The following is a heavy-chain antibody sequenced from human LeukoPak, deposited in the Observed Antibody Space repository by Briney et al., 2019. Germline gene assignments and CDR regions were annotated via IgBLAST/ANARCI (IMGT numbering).Heavy chain of an antibody. Sequence: TLSLTCAVYGGSFSGYYWSWIRQPPGKGLEWIGEINHSGSTNYNPSLKSRVTISVDTSKNQFSLKLSSVTAADTAVYYCARGSKWEHLDYWGQGTLVTVSS. V-gene: IGHV4-34*01. CDR3: ARGSKWEHLDY. D-gene: IGHD1-26*01. J-gene: IGHJ4*02. CDR1: GGSFSGYY. CDR2: INHSGST.